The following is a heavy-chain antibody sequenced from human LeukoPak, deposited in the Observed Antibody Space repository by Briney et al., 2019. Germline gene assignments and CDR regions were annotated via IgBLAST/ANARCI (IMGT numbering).Heavy chain of an antibody. CDR1: GFTVSSNY. CDR2: IYSAGNT. D-gene: IGHD6-19*01. Sequence: GGSLRLSCVASGFTVSSNYMSWVRQAPGKGLEWVAVIYSAGNTYYADSVKGRFTISRHNSENTLYLHMNSLRVEDTAVYFCARGGTPGYSSGRIDYWGQGTLVTVSS. CDR3: ARGGTPGYSSGRIDY. J-gene: IGHJ4*02. V-gene: IGHV3-53*04.